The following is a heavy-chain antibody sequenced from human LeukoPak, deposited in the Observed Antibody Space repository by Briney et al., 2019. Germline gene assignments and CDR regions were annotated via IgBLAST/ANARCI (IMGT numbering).Heavy chain of an antibody. Sequence: GGSLRLSCAASGFTFSSYGMHWVRQAPGKGLEWVAVIWYDGSNKYYADSVRGRFTISRDNSKNTLYLQMSSLRPEDTAVYYCVKGMEDYDILTGVLDVWGQGTTVTVSS. J-gene: IGHJ6*02. CDR1: GFTFSSYG. CDR3: VKGMEDYDILTGVLDV. V-gene: IGHV3-30*02. D-gene: IGHD3-9*01. CDR2: IWYDGSNK.